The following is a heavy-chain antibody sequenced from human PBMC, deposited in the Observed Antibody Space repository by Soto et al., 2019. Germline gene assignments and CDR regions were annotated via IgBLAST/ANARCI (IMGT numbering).Heavy chain of an antibody. CDR1: GFTFSDHY. V-gene: IGHV3-72*01. D-gene: IGHD3-16*01. Sequence: EVQLVESGGGLVQPGGSLRVSCAVSGFTFSDHYMDWVRQAPGKGLEWIGRIGNKGDSYPTEYAASVKGRIIVSRDDEKNSVYLQMNSMTMDDTAVYDCTTPRLCGSYSAFNIWGQGTMVTVSS. J-gene: IGHJ3*02. CDR2: IGNKGDSYPT. CDR3: TTPRLCGSYSAFNI.